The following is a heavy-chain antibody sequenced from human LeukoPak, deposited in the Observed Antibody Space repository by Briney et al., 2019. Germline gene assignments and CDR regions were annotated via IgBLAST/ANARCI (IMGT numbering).Heavy chain of an antibody. CDR3: ARDASLDI. CDR2: IYHSGST. CDR1: GYSISSGYY. Sequence: PSETLSLTCTVSGYSISSGYYWGWIRQPPGKGLEWIGSIYHSGSTYYNPSLKSRVTISVDTSKNQFSLKLSSVTAADTAVYYCARDASLDIWGQGTMVTVSS. J-gene: IGHJ3*02. V-gene: IGHV4-38-2*02. D-gene: IGHD2-2*01.